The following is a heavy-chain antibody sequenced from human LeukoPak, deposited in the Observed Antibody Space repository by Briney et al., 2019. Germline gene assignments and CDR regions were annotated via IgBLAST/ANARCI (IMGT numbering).Heavy chain of an antibody. CDR3: ARGYSGYDPTYFDY. V-gene: IGHV4-59*08. CDR1: GGSISSYY. CDR2: IYYSGST. D-gene: IGHD5-12*01. J-gene: IGHJ4*02. Sequence: SETLSLTCTVSGGSISSYYWSWIRQPPGKGLEWIGYIYYSGSTNYNPSLKSRVTISVDTSKNQFSLKLSSVTAADTAVYYCARGYSGYDPTYFDYWGQGTLVTVSS.